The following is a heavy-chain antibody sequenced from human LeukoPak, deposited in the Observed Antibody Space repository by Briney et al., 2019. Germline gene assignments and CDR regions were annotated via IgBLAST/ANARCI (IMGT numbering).Heavy chain of an antibody. CDR1: GFTLSSYA. Sequence: GGSLRLSCAASGFTLSSYAMSWVRQAPGKGLEWVSAISGSGGSTYYADSVKGRFTISRDNSKNTLYLQMNSLRAEDTAVYYCAKDFRIGYSAHFDYWGQGALVTVSS. V-gene: IGHV3-23*01. D-gene: IGHD2-21*01. J-gene: IGHJ4*02. CDR2: ISGSGGST. CDR3: AKDFRIGYSAHFDY.